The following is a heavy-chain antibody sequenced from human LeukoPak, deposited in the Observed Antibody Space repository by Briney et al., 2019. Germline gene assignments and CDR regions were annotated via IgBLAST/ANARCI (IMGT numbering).Heavy chain of an antibody. CDR2: ISGNSGSI. D-gene: IGHD6-13*01. V-gene: IGHV3-9*01. CDR3: AKGDLSSSWGPDFDY. J-gene: IGHJ4*02. Sequence: PGGSLRLSCAASGFTFDDYAMHWVRQAPGKGLEWVSGISGNSGSIGYADSVKGRFTISRDNAKNSLYLQMNSLRAEDTALYYCAKGDLSSSWGPDFDYWGQGTLVTVSS. CDR1: GFTFDDYA.